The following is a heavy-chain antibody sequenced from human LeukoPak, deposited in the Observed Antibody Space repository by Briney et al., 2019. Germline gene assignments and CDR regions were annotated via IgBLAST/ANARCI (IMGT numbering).Heavy chain of an antibody. CDR1: GYTFTGYY. V-gene: IGHV1-2*02. D-gene: IGHD6-6*01. CDR2: INPNSGGT. Sequence: ASVKVSCKASGYTFTGYYMRWVRQAPGQGLEWMGWINPNSGGTNYAQKFQGRVTMTRDTSISTAYMELSRLRSDDTAVYYCARVEKSSSSGFYYYYMDVWGKGTTVTVSS. CDR3: ARVEKSSSSGFYYYYMDV. J-gene: IGHJ6*03.